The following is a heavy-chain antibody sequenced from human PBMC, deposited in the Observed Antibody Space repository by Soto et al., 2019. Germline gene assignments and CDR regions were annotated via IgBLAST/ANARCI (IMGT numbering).Heavy chain of an antibody. D-gene: IGHD3-3*01. V-gene: IGHV1-18*01. Sequence: GASVKVSCKASGYTFTSYGISWVRQAPGQGLEWMGWISAYNGNTNYAQKLQGRVTMTTDTSTSTAYMELRSLRSDDTAVYYCARDLPTYYDFWSGYYGPYYYGMDVWGQGTTVTVSS. CDR3: ARDLPTYYDFWSGYYGPYYYGMDV. J-gene: IGHJ6*02. CDR2: ISAYNGNT. CDR1: GYTFTSYG.